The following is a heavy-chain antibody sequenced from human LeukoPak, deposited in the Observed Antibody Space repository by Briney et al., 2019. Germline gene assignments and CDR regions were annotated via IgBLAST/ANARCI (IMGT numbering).Heavy chain of an antibody. D-gene: IGHD6-13*01. CDR2: IGTAGDT. Sequence: GGSLRLSCAASGFTFSSYDMHWVRQATGKGLEWVSAIGTAGDTYYPGSVKGRFTISRENAKNSLYLQMNSLRAGDTAVYYCARRIAAAGRPLDPWGQGTLVTVSS. CDR3: ARRIAAAGRPLDP. J-gene: IGHJ5*02. CDR1: GFTFSSYD. V-gene: IGHV3-13*01.